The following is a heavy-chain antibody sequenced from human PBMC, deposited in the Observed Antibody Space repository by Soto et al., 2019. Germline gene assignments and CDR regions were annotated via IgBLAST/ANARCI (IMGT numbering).Heavy chain of an antibody. J-gene: IGHJ5*02. D-gene: IGHD4-4*01. CDR2: IYPGDSDA. V-gene: IGHV5-51*01. CDR3: ARQLGHDYINNWSDP. Sequence: PGESLKISCKGSGYRFTSYWIAWVRQMPGKGLEWMGIIYPGDSDARYSPSFQGQVTISVDKSISTAYLQWSSLKASDTAIYYCARQLGHDYINNWSDPWGQGTLVTVSS. CDR1: GYRFTSYW.